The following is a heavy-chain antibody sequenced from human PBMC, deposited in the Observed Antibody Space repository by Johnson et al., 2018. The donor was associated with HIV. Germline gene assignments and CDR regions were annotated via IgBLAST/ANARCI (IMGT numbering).Heavy chain of an antibody. V-gene: IGHV3-30*18. J-gene: IGHJ3*02. CDR1: GFTFSSYG. CDR2: ISYDGSNQ. CDR3: AKTYSSSWYAFDI. D-gene: IGHD6-13*01. Sequence: QVQLVESGGGVVQPGRSLRLSCAASGFTFSSYGMHWVRQAPGKGLEWVAVISYDGSNQYYADSVKGRFTISRDNSKNTLYLQMNSLRAEDTAVYYCAKTYSSSWYAFDIWGQGTMVTVSS.